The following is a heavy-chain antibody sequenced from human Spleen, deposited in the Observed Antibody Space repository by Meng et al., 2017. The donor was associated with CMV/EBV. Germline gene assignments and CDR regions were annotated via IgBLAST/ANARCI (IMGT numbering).Heavy chain of an antibody. Sequence: FSFSSCGMHCFRQVRCQVLQWVAFLLYGGGITSYYATSLLTRFPISRDHSKNTLSLHMDCLRAEATAISYCAKYGGATVTPLYYFDSWGQGTLVTVSS. CDR1: FSFSSCG. D-gene: IGHD4-17*01. CDR2: LYGGGIT. J-gene: IGHJ4*02. CDR3: AKYGGATVTPLYYFDS. V-gene: IGHV3-30*18.